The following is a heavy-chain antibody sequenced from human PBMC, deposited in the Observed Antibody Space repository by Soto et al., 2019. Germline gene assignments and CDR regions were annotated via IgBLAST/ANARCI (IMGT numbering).Heavy chain of an antibody. Sequence: GESLKISCKGSGYTFTSYWISWVRQMPGEGLEWMGAIYPGDSDTRYSPSFQGQVTISADKSISTAYMQWSSLQASDSAIYYCVKVSTFYDILTGYYSTNFFDPWGQGTLVTVSS. D-gene: IGHD3-9*01. CDR3: VKVSTFYDILTGYYSTNFFDP. CDR2: IYPGDSDT. J-gene: IGHJ5*02. CDR1: GYTFTSYW. V-gene: IGHV5-51*01.